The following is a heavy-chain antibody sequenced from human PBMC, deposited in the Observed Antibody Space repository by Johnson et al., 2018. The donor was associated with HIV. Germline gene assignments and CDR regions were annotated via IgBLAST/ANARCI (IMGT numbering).Heavy chain of an antibody. D-gene: IGHD3-16*01. CDR1: GFNVSDNY. CDR2: IRSKGYGGTA. CDR3: TTKSLGAFDI. Sequence: VQLVESGGGLVQPGGSLGLSCAASGFNVSDNYMNWVRQAPGKGLEWVGFIRSKGYGGTAEYAASVKDRFTISRDDSKTIAYLQMNSLKTEDTAVYYCTTKSLGAFDIWGQGSMVTVSS. V-gene: IGHV3-49*04. J-gene: IGHJ3*02.